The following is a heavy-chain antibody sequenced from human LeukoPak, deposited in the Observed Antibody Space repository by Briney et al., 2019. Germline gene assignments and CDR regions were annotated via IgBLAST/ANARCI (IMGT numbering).Heavy chain of an antibody. J-gene: IGHJ5*02. Sequence: SETLSLTCTVSGGSISSYYWSWIRQPPGKGLEWIGDIYYSGSTNYNPSLKSRVTISVDTSKNQCSLKLSSVTAADTAVYYCASTGLGFGELSWWFDPWGQGTLVTVSS. CDR2: IYYSGST. D-gene: IGHD3-10*01. CDR1: GGSISSYY. CDR3: ASTGLGFGELSWWFDP. V-gene: IGHV4-59*01.